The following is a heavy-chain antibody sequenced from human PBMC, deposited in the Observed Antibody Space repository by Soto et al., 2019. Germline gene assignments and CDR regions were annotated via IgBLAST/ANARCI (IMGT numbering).Heavy chain of an antibody. CDR3: AKGEVLYDILTGYSTPTHY. CDR1: GFNFNDYD. CDR2: ISWNSAAI. V-gene: IGHV3-9*01. D-gene: IGHD3-9*01. J-gene: IGHJ4*02. Sequence: EVQLVESGGGLVQPGRSLRLSCAASGFNFNDYDMHWVRQAPGKGLEWVSGISWNSAAIGYADSVKGRFTISRDNAKSSLYLQRNSLRPEDTAFYYCAKGEVLYDILTGYSTPTHYWGQGTLVAVSS.